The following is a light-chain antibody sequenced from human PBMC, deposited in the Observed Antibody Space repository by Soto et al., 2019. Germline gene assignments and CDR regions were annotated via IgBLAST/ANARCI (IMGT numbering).Light chain of an antibody. J-gene: IGKJ1*01. CDR1: QGSSSY. CDR2: AAS. V-gene: IGKV1-9*01. Sequence: RGRQGSSSYLAWYQQKPGKAPKLLIYAASTVESGVPSRFSGSGSGTDFTLTISSLQPEDFATYYCQQLNSNPRTFGQGTKVDIK. CDR3: QQLNSNPRT.